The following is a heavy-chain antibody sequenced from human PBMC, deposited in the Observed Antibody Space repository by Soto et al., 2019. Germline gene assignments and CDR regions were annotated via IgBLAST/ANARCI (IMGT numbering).Heavy chain of an antibody. Sequence: EVQLLESGGGLVQPGGSLRLSCAASGFTFSSYGMSWVRQAPGKGLEWVSAISGSGGSTYYADSVKGRFTISRDNSKNTRYLQMNSLRAEDTAIYYCAKDENWGYVDDAFDIWGQGTMVTVSS. CDR3: AKDENWGYVDDAFDI. D-gene: IGHD7-27*01. CDR2: ISGSGGST. J-gene: IGHJ3*02. CDR1: GFTFSSYG. V-gene: IGHV3-23*01.